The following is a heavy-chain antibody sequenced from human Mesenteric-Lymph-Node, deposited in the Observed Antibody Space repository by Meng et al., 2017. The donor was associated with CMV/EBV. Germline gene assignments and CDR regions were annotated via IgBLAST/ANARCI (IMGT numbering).Heavy chain of an antibody. CDR3: AHRQQLQLWAFDY. J-gene: IGHJ4*02. CDR1: VFSLSSSVVG. Sequence: FSVFSLSSSVVGVGWTRPPPVTALEWLALIYWNDDKRYSPSLKRRLTITTDTSKNRLVLTMTNMDPVDTATYYCAHRQQLQLWAFDYWGQGTLVTVSS. V-gene: IGHV2-5*01. D-gene: IGHD5-18*01. CDR2: IYWNDDK.